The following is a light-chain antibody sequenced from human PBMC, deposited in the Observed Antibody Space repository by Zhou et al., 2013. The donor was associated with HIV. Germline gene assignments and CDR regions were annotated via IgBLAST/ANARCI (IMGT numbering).Light chain of an antibody. J-gene: IGKJ4*01. CDR2: GAS. Sequence: DIQMTQSPSSVSASVGDRVTITCRASQDIAGSLAWYQHAPGRGPKLLIYGASKLQGGVPSRFSGSGSGTEFTLSITGLQTGDFAIYYCQQARSFPHTFGGGPG. CDR3: QQARSFPHT. CDR1: QDIAGS. V-gene: IGKV1-12*01.